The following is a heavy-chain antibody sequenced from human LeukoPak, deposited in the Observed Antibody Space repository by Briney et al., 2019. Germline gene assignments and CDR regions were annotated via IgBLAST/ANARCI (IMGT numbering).Heavy chain of an antibody. Sequence: PGGSLRLSCAASGFTFSSYAMSWVRQAPGKGLEWVSAISGSGGSTYYADSVKGRFTISRDNSKNTLYLQMNSLRAEDTAVYYCAKVWLVDCSRTSCYEQDNDYWGQGTLVTVSS. V-gene: IGHV3-23*01. J-gene: IGHJ4*02. CDR3: AKVWLVDCSRTSCYEQDNDY. CDR1: GFTFSSYA. CDR2: ISGSGGST. D-gene: IGHD2-2*01.